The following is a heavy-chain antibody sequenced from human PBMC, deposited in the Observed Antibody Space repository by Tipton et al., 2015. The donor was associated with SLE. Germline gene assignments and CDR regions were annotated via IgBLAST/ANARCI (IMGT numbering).Heavy chain of an antibody. J-gene: IGHJ2*01. CDR3: AKDRCSSTCYFDV. V-gene: IGHV3-23*03. D-gene: IGHD2-2*01. Sequence: SLRLSCAASGFRFSGYAMSWVRQAPGKGLEWVAVVYMDGSTFYGDSVKGRFTISRDNSKNTLYLHMDSLRAEDTAVYYCAKDRCSSTCYFDVWGRGTLVTVSS. CDR2: VYMDGST. CDR1: GFRFSGYA.